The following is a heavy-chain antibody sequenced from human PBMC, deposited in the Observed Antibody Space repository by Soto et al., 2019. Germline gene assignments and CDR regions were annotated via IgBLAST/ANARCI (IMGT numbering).Heavy chain of an antibody. Sequence: ASVKVSCKASGYTFTSYGISWVRQAPGQGLEWMGWISAYNGNTNYTQKLQGRVTMTTDTSTSTAYMELRSLRSDDTAVYYCASDMVRGETDYWGQGTLVTVSS. J-gene: IGHJ4*02. D-gene: IGHD3-10*01. CDR1: GYTFTSYG. V-gene: IGHV1-18*01. CDR2: ISAYNGNT. CDR3: ASDMVRGETDY.